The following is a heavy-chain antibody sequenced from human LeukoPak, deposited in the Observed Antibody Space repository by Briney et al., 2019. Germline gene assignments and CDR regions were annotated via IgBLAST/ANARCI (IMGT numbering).Heavy chain of an antibody. D-gene: IGHD4-17*01. Sequence: SETLSLTCTVSGGSISSYYWSWIRQPPGKGLEWIGYIYYSGSTNYNPSLKSRVTISVDTSKNQFSLKLSSVTAADTAVYYCARQRTVTTLYYYYYGMDVWGQGTTVTVSS. J-gene: IGHJ6*02. V-gene: IGHV4-59*08. CDR2: IYYSGST. CDR1: GGSISSYY. CDR3: ARQRTVTTLYYYYYGMDV.